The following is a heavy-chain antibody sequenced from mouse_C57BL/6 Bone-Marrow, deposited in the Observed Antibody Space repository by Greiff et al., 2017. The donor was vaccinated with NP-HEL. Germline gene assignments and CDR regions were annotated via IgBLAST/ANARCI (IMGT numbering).Heavy chain of an antibody. CDR3: ARQGDYGMANWYFDV. D-gene: IGHD1-1*01. J-gene: IGHJ1*03. Sequence: EVMLVESGGGLVQPGGSLKLSCAASGFTFSDYYMYWVRQTPEKRLEWVAYISNGGGSNYYLDTVKGRFTISRDNAKNTLYLQMSRLKSEDTAMYYCARQGDYGMANWYFDVWGTGTTVTVSS. CDR1: GFTFSDYY. V-gene: IGHV5-12*01. CDR2: ISNGGGSN.